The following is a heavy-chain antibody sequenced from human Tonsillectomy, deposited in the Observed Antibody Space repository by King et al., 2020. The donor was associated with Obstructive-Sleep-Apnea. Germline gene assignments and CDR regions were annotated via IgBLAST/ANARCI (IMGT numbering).Heavy chain of an antibody. CDR2: IYHNGST. J-gene: IGHJ4*02. CDR3: AREGTLRLVIREFDY. D-gene: IGHD3-9*01. V-gene: IGHV4-38-2*02. CDR1: GYSITSGYS. Sequence: QLQESGPGLVKPSETLSLTCTVSGYSITSGYSWGWIRQPPGKGLEWIGSIYHNGSTYYNPSLKSRVTISVDTSENQFSLKLSSVTAADTAVYYCAREGTLRLVIREFDYWGQGTLVTVSS.